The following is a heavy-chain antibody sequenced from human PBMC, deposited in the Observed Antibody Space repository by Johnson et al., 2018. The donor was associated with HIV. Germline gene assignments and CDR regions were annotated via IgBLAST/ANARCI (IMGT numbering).Heavy chain of an antibody. CDR1: GFTVSSNY. V-gene: IGHV3-11*01. CDR3: ARSRPYEGVPAATGAFDI. Sequence: QVQLVESGGGLVQPGGSLRLSCAASGFTVSSNYMSWVRQAPGKGLEWVSYISSSGSTIYYADSVKGRFTISRDNAKNSLYLQMIILRPKDTALYYCARSRPYEGVPAATGAFDIWGQGTMVTVSS. D-gene: IGHD2-2*01. CDR2: ISSSGSTI. J-gene: IGHJ3*02.